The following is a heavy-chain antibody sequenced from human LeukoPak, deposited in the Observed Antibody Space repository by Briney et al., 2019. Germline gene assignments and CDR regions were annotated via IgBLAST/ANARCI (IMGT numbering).Heavy chain of an antibody. V-gene: IGHV4-4*07. CDR3: ARVRVGATIYDPYYYYGMDV. Sequence: SETLSLTCTVSGGSISSYYWSWIRQPAGKGLEWIGRIYSSGSSNYSPSLNSRVTMSVDTSKKQFSLKLSSVTAADTAVYYCARVRVGATIYDPYYYYGMDVWGQGTTVTVSS. CDR2: IYSSGSS. J-gene: IGHJ6*02. D-gene: IGHD1-26*01. CDR1: GGSISSYY.